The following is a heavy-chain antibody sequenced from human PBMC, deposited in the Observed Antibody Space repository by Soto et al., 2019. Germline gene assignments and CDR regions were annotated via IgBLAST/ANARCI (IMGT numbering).Heavy chain of an antibody. J-gene: IGHJ4*02. CDR1: RFTFSDYG. Sequence: QVQLVESGGGVVQPERSLRLSCVASRFTFSDYGMHWVRQAPGKGLEWVAVIWHDGLKKDYVDSVKGRFTVSRDNSKNTLYLQMNSLRVEDTATCYCARDRGADAPIDFWGQGTLVTVSS. CDR3: ARDRGADAPIDF. V-gene: IGHV3-33*01. CDR2: IWHDGLKK.